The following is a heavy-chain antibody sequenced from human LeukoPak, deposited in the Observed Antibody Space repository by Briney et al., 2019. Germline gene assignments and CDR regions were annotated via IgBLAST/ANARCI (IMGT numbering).Heavy chain of an antibody. CDR3: VKDNPLDY. CDR1: GFTFSSYA. Sequence: GGSLRLSCAASGFTFSSYALSWVRQAPRQGLEWVSAISGSGGGTYYADSVKGRFTISRDNSKNTLYLQMNSPRPEDNTAVYFVKDNPLDYWGQGTLVIVSS. CDR2: ISGSGGGT. D-gene: IGHD1-14*01. V-gene: IGHV3-23*01. J-gene: IGHJ4*02.